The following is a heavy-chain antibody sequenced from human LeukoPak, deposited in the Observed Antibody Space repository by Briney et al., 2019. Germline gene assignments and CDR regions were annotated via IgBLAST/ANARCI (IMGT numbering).Heavy chain of an antibody. CDR1: GYSFTSYW. CDR3: ASSYDSSGYYYVDDAFDI. Sequence: GESLKISCKGSGYSFTSYWIGWVRQMPGKGLEWMGIIYPGDSDTRYSPSFQGQVTISAYKSISTAYLQWSSLKASDTAMYYCASSYDSSGYYYVDDAFDIWGQGTMVTVSS. J-gene: IGHJ3*02. D-gene: IGHD3-22*01. CDR2: IYPGDSDT. V-gene: IGHV5-51*01.